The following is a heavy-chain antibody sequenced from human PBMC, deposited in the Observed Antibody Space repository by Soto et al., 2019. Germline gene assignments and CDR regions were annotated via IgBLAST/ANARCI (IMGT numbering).Heavy chain of an antibody. CDR1: GGSISSGGYS. D-gene: IGHD3-22*01. V-gene: IGHV4-30-2*01. CDR3: ARYYDSSGYYGTHYNWFDP. CDR2: IYHSGST. J-gene: IGHJ5*02. Sequence: PSETLSLTCAVSGGSISSGGYSWSWIRQPPGKGLEWIGYIYHSGSTYYNPSLKSRVTISVDRSKNQFSLKLSSVTAADTAVYYCARYYDSSGYYGTHYNWFDPWGQGTLVTVS.